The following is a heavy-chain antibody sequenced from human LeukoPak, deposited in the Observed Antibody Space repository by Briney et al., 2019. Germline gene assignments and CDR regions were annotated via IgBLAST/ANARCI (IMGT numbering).Heavy chain of an antibody. J-gene: IGHJ4*02. D-gene: IGHD3-10*01. CDR2: IYHSGST. CDR3: AREDYYGSGRGYFDY. CDR1: GYSISSGYY. V-gene: IGHV4-38-2*02. Sequence: PSETLSLTCAVSGYSISSGYYWGWIRQPPGKGLEWIGSIYHSGSTYYSPSLKSRVTISVDTSKNQFSLKLSSVTAADTAVYYCAREDYYGSGRGYFDYWGQGTLVTVSS.